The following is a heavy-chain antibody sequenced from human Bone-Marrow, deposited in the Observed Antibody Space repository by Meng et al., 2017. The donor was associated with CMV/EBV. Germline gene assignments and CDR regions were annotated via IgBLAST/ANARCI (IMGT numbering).Heavy chain of an antibody. D-gene: IGHD5-12*01. J-gene: IGHJ4*02. Sequence: SVKVSCKASGYTFTGDYMHWVRQAPGQGLEWMGGIIPIFGTANYAQKFQGRVTITTDESTSTAYMELSSLRSEDTAVYYCARDRGGYSGYDFPHYPFDYWGQGTLVTVSS. CDR3: ARDRGGYSGYDFPHYPFDY. CDR2: IIPIFGTA. V-gene: IGHV1-69*05. CDR1: GYTFTGDY.